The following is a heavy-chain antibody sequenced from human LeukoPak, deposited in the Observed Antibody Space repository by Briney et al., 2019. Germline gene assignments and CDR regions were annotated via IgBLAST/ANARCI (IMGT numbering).Heavy chain of an antibody. CDR1: GFTFSSYA. V-gene: IGHV3-23*01. Sequence: PGGSLRLSCAASGFTFSSYAMSWVRQAPGKGLEWVSAISGSGGSTYYADSVKGRFTISRDNSKNTLYLQMNSWRGGDTAVYYCAKDHRYSGYDVGPDYWGQGTLVTVSS. CDR3: AKDHRYSGYDVGPDY. D-gene: IGHD5-12*01. CDR2: ISGSGGST. J-gene: IGHJ4*02.